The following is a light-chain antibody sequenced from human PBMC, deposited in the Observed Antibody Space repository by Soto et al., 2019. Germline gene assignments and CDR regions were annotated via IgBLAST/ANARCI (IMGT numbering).Light chain of an antibody. J-gene: IGLJ1*01. V-gene: IGLV2-8*01. CDR1: SSDVGGYNY. CDR3: SSYAGSNNFV. Sequence: QSALTQPPSASGSPGQSVTISCTGTSSDVGGYNYVSWYQQRPGKAPKLMIYEVSERPSGVPDRFSGSKSSNAASLTVSGLQAEDEADYYCSSYAGSNNFVFGTGTKVTVL. CDR2: EVS.